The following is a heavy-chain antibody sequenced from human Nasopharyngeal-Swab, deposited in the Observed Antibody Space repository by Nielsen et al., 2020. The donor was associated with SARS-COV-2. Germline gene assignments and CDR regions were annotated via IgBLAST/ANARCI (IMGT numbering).Heavy chain of an antibody. J-gene: IGHJ4*02. V-gene: IGHV5-51*01. D-gene: IGHD6-6*01. CDR1: GYSFASYW. CDR2: IYPGDSAT. CDR3: ARLRYSSSSEGSSYFDY. Sequence: GESLKISCKGSGYSFASYWIGWVRQMPGKGLEWMGIIYPGDSATRYSPSFQGQVTISADKSISTAYLQWSSLKASDTAMYYCARLRYSSSSEGSSYFDYWGQGTLVTVSS.